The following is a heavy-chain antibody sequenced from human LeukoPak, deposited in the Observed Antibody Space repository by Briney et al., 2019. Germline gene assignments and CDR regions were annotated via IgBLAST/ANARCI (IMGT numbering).Heavy chain of an antibody. CDR1: GDSVSSNRAT. CDR3: ARAPHGSGCDY. CDR2: TYYLSRWYN. V-gene: IGHV6-1*01. Sequence: SQTLSLTCAISGDSVSSNRATWIWIRQSPSRGLEWLRRTYYLSRWYNDYAVSLQGRISVNPDTSKNQFSLQLNSVTPEDTALYYCARAPHGSGCDYWGQGTQVTVSS. J-gene: IGHJ4*02. D-gene: IGHD6-19*01.